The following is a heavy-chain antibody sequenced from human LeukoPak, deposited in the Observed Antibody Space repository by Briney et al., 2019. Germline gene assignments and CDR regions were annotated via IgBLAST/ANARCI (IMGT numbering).Heavy chain of an antibody. CDR1: GGSISSYY. J-gene: IGHJ5*02. CDR3: ARGNWNYVWFDP. Sequence: KPSQTLSLTCTVSGGSISSYYWSWIRQPPGKGLEWIGYIYYSGSTNYNPSPKSRVTISVDTSKNQFSLKLSSVTAADTAVYYCARGNWNYVWFDPWGQGTLVTVSP. CDR2: IYYSGST. D-gene: IGHD1-7*01. V-gene: IGHV4-59*01.